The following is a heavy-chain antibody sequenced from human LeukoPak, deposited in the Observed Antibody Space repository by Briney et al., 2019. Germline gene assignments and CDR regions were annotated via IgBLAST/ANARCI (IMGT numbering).Heavy chain of an antibody. V-gene: IGHV1-69*01. CDR1: GGTFSSYA. J-gene: IGHJ6*02. CDR3: ARGLYYYDSSGPPEKLSLSL. Sequence: ASVKVSCKASGGTFSSYAISWVRQTPGQGLEWMGGIVPIFGTANYAQKFQGRVTITADESTSTAYMELSSLRSEDTAVYYCARGLYYYDSSGPPEKLSLSLWGQGTTVTVSS. CDR2: IVPIFGTA. D-gene: IGHD3-22*01.